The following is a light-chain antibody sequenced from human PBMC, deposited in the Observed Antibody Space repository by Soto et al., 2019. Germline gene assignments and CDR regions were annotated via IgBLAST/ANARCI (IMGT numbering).Light chain of an antibody. CDR1: QGIRND. CDR3: LRHSTYPLT. J-gene: IGKJ1*01. CDR2: AAS. Sequence: GDRVTITCRASQGIRNDLGCYQQKPGKAPKRLIYAASSLQSGVPSRFSGSGSGTEFTLAISSLQPEDSATFYCLRHSTYPLTFGQGTKVEIK. V-gene: IGKV1-17*01.